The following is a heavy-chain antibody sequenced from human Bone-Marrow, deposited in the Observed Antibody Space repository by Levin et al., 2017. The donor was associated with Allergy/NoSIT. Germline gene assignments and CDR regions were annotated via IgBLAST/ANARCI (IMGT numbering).Heavy chain of an antibody. CDR1: GYTFTSYH. CDR3: TRDPGKQWLADTPPVYYFDY. J-gene: IGHJ4*02. CDR2: INPSGGST. Sequence: ASVKVSCKTSGYTFTSYHIQWVRQAPGQGLEWMGVINPSGGSTSYAQKFKGRLTITRDTSTSTVYMELSNLRSEDTAVFYCTRDPGKQWLADTPPVYYFDYWGQGTLVTVSS. D-gene: IGHD6-19*01. V-gene: IGHV1-46*01.